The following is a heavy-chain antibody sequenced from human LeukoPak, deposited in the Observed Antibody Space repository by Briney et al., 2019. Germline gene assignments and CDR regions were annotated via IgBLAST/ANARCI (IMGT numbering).Heavy chain of an antibody. CDR1: GYTFTSYA. Sequence: ASVKVSCKASGYTFTSYAMNWVRQAPGQGLEWMGWINTNTGNPAYAQGFTGRFVFSLDTSVSTAYLQISSLKAEDTAVYYCARPGYGDYGGTYYYYGMDVWGQGTTVTVSS. CDR3: ARPGYGDYGGTYYYYGMDV. D-gene: IGHD4-23*01. J-gene: IGHJ6*02. CDR2: INTNTGNP. V-gene: IGHV7-4-1*02.